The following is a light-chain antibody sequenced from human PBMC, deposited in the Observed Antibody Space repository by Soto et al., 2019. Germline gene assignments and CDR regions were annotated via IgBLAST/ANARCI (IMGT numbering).Light chain of an antibody. J-gene: IGKJ4*01. CDR1: QGISNY. CDR2: AAS. CDR3: QKYNSAPRT. V-gene: IGKV1-27*01. Sequence: DVQMTQAPSSLSASVGDRVTITCRASQGISNYLAWYQQKPGKVPKLLIYAASILESGVPARFSGSGSGTDFTLNISRLPPEDVATYYCQKYNSAPRTFGGGTKVEIK.